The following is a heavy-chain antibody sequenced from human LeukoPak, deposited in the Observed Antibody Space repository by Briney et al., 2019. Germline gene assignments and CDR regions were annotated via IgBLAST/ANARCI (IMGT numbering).Heavy chain of an antibody. V-gene: IGHV4-39*01. CDR3: DHLEYSSDYYMDV. J-gene: IGHJ6*03. Sequence: PSETLSLTCTVSGGSISSSSYYWGWGRQPPGRGLEWVGSIYYSGSTYYNPSLKSRVTISVDTSKNQFSLKLSSVTAADTAVYYCDHLEYSSDYYMDVWGKGTTVTVSS. CDR2: IYYSGST. D-gene: IGHD6-19*01. CDR1: GGSISSSSYY.